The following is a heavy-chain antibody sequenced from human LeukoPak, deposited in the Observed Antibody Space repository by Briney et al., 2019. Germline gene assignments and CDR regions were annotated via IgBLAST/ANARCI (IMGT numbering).Heavy chain of an antibody. D-gene: IGHD2-2*01. CDR3: VRHGDTDSCLAN. CDR1: GFTFSSYW. J-gene: IGHJ4*02. Sequence: GGSLRLSCAASGFTFSSYWMHWVRQAPGKGLVWVSRINSDGSSTSYADSVKGRFTISRDNAKNTLYLQMNSLRADDTAVYYCVRHGDTDSCLANWGQGTLVTVSS. CDR2: INSDGSST. V-gene: IGHV3-74*01.